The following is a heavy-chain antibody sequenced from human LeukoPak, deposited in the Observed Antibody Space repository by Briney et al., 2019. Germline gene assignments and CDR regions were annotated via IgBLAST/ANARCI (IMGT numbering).Heavy chain of an antibody. CDR3: ARGWGGYDSSGYLRY. Sequence: ASVKVSCKASGYTFTSYYMHWVRQAPGQGLEWMGIINPSGGNTSYAQRFQGRVTMTRDMSTSTVYMELSSLRSEDTAVYYCARGWGGYDSSGYLRYWGQGTLVTVSS. CDR2: INPSGGNT. V-gene: IGHV1-46*01. J-gene: IGHJ4*02. CDR1: GYTFTSYY. D-gene: IGHD3-22*01.